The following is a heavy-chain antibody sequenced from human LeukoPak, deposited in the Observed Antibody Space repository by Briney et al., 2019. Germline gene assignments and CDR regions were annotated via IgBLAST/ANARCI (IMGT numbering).Heavy chain of an antibody. J-gene: IGHJ4*02. CDR2: IKQDGREK. CDR1: GFTFSNYW. CDR3: ARDLVAVAGTSPLGY. D-gene: IGHD6-19*01. Sequence: PGGSLRLSCAASGFTFSNYWTGWVRQAPGKGLEWVANIKQDGREKYFGDSMKGRFTISRDNAKNSLYLQMNSLRAEDTAVYYCARDLVAVAGTSPLGYWGQGTLVTVSS. V-gene: IGHV3-7*01.